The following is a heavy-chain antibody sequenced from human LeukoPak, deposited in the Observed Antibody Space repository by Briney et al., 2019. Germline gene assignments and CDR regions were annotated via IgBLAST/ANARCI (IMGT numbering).Heavy chain of an antibody. CDR2: ISGSGGST. V-gene: IGHV3-23*01. CDR1: GFTFNNFV. J-gene: IGHJ4*02. Sequence: GGSLRLSCAPPGFTFNNFVMSRVRQAPGKGLEWVSTISGSGGSTFYADSVKGRFPISRDNSKNTLFLQMNSLRVEDTAIYYCAKAGSSGGPSSGGEYWGQGSLVTVSS. CDR3: AKAGSSGGPSSGGEY. D-gene: IGHD6-19*01.